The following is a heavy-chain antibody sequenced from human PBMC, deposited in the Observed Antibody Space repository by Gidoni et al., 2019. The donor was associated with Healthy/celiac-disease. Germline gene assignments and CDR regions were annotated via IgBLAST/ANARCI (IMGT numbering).Heavy chain of an antibody. Sequence: QVQLVQSGAEVKKPGASVKVSCKASGYHFTSYYMHWVRQARGQGLEWMGIINHRGGSTSYAQKFQCRVTITRDTSTSTVYMELSSLRSEDTAVYYCARLSVYDSSGYYQFDYWGQGTLVTVSS. D-gene: IGHD3-22*01. CDR3: ARLSVYDSSGYYQFDY. V-gene: IGHV1-46*01. CDR1: GYHFTSYY. J-gene: IGHJ4*02. CDR2: INHRGGST.